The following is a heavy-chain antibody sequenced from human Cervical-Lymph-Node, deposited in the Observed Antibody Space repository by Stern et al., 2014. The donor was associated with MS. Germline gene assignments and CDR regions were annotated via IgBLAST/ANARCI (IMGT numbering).Heavy chain of an antibody. CDR2: MTNSRTYI. Sequence: EVHLVESGGGLVKPGGSLTLSCAASGFTFSTYTMIWVRQAPGKGLEWVSSMTNSRTYIYYADSVKGRFTISRDDAKNSLYLHMNTLKAEDTAIYYCARLEGLYGNSRFDYWGQGTLVTVSS. D-gene: IGHD4-17*01. CDR3: ARLEGLYGNSRFDY. J-gene: IGHJ4*02. V-gene: IGHV3-21*01. CDR1: GFTFSTYT.